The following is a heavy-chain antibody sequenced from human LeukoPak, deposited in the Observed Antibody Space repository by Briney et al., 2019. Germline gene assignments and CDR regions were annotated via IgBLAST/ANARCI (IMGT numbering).Heavy chain of an antibody. V-gene: IGHV3-21*01. J-gene: IGHJ3*02. CDR3: ARDHYYDSSGYTPAGDAFDI. D-gene: IGHD3-22*01. Sequence: PGGSLRFSCAASGFTFSNYWMHWVRQVPGKGLEWVSSISSSSSYIYYADSVKGRFTISRDNAKNSLYLQMNSLRAEDTAVYYCARDHYYDSSGYTPAGDAFDIWGQGTMVTVSS. CDR2: ISSSSSYI. CDR1: GFTFSNYW.